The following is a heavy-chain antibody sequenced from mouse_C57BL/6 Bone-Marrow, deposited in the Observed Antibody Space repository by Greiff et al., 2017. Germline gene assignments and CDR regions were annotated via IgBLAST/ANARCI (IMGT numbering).Heavy chain of an antibody. CDR3: ARASFITTVVDWYFDV. Sequence: EVKLVESGGGLVQSGRFLRLSCATSGFTFSDFYMEWVRQAPGKGLEWIAASRNKANDYTTEYSASVKGRFIVSRDTSQSILYLQMNALRAEDTAIYYCARASFITTVVDWYFDVWGTGTTVTVSS. CDR1: GFTFSDFY. CDR2: SRNKANDYTT. D-gene: IGHD1-1*01. J-gene: IGHJ1*03. V-gene: IGHV7-1*01.